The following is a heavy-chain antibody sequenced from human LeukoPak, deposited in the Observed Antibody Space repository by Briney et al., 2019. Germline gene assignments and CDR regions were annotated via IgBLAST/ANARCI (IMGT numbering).Heavy chain of an antibody. Sequence: GGSLRLSCVASGFPFSSYWMTWVRQAPGKGLEWVAAIWYDGSNKYFADSVKGRFTLSRDNSKNTLYLQMNSLRAEDTAVYYCAKDNKAGSYFDYWGQGTLVTVSS. D-gene: IGHD1-26*01. J-gene: IGHJ4*02. CDR1: GFPFSSYW. CDR2: IWYDGSNK. CDR3: AKDNKAGSYFDY. V-gene: IGHV3-33*06.